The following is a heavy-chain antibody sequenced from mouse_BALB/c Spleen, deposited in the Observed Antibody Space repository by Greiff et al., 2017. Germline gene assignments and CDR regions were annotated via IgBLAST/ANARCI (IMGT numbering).Heavy chain of an antibody. J-gene: IGHJ3*01. CDR1: GYTFTSYY. CDR3: ARDYYDYGPWFAY. D-gene: IGHD2-4*01. Sequence: QVQLQQSGPELVKPGASVRISCKASGYTFTSYYIHWVKQRPGQGLEWIGWIYPGNVNTKYNEKFKGKATLTADKSSSTAYMQLSSLTSEDSAVYFCARDYYDYGPWFAYWGQGTLVTVSA. CDR2: IYPGNVNT. V-gene: IGHV1S56*01.